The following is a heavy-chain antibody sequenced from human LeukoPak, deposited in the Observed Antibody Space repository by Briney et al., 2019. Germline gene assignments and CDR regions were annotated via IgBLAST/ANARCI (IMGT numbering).Heavy chain of an antibody. CDR3: ARHGGSLDYFDS. V-gene: IGHV4-59*08. CDR2: IYHGGTT. Sequence: SETLSLTCSVSTGSISTYYWSWIRQSPGKGLEWIGYIYHGGTTSYNPSLKRRVTISVYLPKNQFFLRLTSLTAADTAFYYCARHGGSLDYFDSWGPGALVIVSS. J-gene: IGHJ4*02. CDR1: TGSISTYY. D-gene: IGHD2-15*01.